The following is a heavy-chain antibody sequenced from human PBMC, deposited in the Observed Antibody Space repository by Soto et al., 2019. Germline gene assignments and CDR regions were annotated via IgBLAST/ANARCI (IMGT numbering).Heavy chain of an antibody. CDR1: GDTRSHYG. CDR3: AAGDSRDTGEH. CDR2: TTAILGTR. J-gene: IGHJ1*01. Sequence: SVKVSCKASGDTRSHYGVSWVRQVPGKGLEWMGGTTAILGTRDYAQKFQGRMTITSDEYTTTSYMELNSLTSDDTAVYYCAAGDSRDTGEHWGQVTXVTVSS. D-gene: IGHD5-18*01. V-gene: IGHV1-69*13.